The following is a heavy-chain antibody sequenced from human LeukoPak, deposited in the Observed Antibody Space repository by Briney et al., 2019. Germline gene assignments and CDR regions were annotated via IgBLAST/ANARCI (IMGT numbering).Heavy chain of an antibody. V-gene: IGHV3-21*01. CDR1: GFTFSNYN. CDR2: ISSGSSYI. CDR3: ARPYYYGSGSYEGYFDY. D-gene: IGHD3-10*01. Sequence: PGGSLRLSCAASGFTFSNYNMNWVRQAPGKGLEWVSSISSGSSYIYYAASVKGRFTISRDNAKNSLYLQMNSLRAEDTAVYYCARPYYYGSGSYEGYFDYWGQGTLVTVSS. J-gene: IGHJ4*02.